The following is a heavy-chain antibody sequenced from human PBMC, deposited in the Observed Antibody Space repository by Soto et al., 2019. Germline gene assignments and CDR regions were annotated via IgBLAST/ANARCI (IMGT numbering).Heavy chain of an antibody. D-gene: IGHD5-12*01. Sequence: SETLSLTCAVYGGSFSGYYWSWIRQPPGKGLEWIGEINHSGSTNYNPSLKSRVTISVDTSKNQFSLKLSSVTAADTAVYYCARGRMARWLQNWFDPWGQGTLVTVSS. CDR2: INHSGST. CDR3: ARGRMARWLQNWFDP. CDR1: GGSFSGYY. V-gene: IGHV4-34*01. J-gene: IGHJ5*02.